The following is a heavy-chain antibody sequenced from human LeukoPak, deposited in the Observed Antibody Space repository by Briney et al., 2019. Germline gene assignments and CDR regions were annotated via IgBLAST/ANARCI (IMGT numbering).Heavy chain of an antibody. J-gene: IGHJ3*02. V-gene: IGHV1-24*01. D-gene: IGHD3-10*01. CDR1: GYTLTELY. CDR3: ATERSGRPTPEI. Sequence: GASVKVSCKVSGYTLTELYMHGVRQAPGKGLEWMGGFDPEDGETIYAQKFEGRVTMTEDTSTDTSYMELSSLRSEDTAVYYCATERSGRPTPEIWGQGTMVTVSS. CDR2: FDPEDGET.